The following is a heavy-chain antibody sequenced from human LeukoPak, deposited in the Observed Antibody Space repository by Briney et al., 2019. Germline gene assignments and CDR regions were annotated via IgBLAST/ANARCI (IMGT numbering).Heavy chain of an antibody. V-gene: IGHV4-39*07. CDR2: IYYSGST. Sequence: PSETLSLTCAVSGGSINSNSYYWGWIRQPPGKGLEWIGSIYYSGSTYYNPSLKSRVTISVDTSKNQFSLKLSSVTATDTAVYYCARDWGSSSWYLRYLGNWFDPWGQGTLVTVSS. J-gene: IGHJ5*02. D-gene: IGHD6-13*01. CDR1: GGSINSNSYY. CDR3: ARDWGSSSWYLRYLGNWFDP.